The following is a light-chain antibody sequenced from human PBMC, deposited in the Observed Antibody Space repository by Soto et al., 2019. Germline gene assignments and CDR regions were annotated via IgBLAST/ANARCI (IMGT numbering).Light chain of an antibody. Sequence: QSALTQPPSASGSPGQSVAISCTGTSSDVAGYNYVSWYQQHPGKAPKLMIYEVNKRPSGVPDRFSGSKSGNTASLTVSGLQDEDEADYYCSSYAGRSNVFGTGTKVTVL. J-gene: IGLJ2*01. CDR1: SSDVAGYNY. CDR2: EVN. V-gene: IGLV2-8*01. CDR3: SSYAGRSNV.